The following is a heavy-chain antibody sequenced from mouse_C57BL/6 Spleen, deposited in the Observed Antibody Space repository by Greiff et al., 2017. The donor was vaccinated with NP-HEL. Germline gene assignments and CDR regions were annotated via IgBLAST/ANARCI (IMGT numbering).Heavy chain of an antibody. Sequence: SGAELVRPGASVTLSCKASGYTFTDYEMHWVKQTPVHGLEWIGAIDPETGGTAYNQKFKGKAILTADKSSSTAYMELRSLTSEDSAVYYCTPIYYDFDYWGQGTTLTVSS. D-gene: IGHD2-1*01. J-gene: IGHJ2*01. V-gene: IGHV1-15*01. CDR1: GYTFTDYE. CDR3: TPIYYDFDY. CDR2: IDPETGGT.